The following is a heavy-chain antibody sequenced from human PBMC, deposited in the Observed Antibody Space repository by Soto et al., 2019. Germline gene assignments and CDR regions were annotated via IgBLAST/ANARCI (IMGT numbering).Heavy chain of an antibody. CDR2: IIPIFGTA. J-gene: IGHJ3*02. D-gene: IGHD3-22*01. CDR3: ARELTMYYYDSSGAFDT. CDR1: GGTFSSYA. Sequence: GXSVKVSCKASGGTFSSYAISWVRQAPGQGLEWMGGIIPIFGTANYAQKFQGRVTITADESTSTAYMELSSLRSEDTAVYYCARELTMYYYDSSGAFDTWGQGTMVTVSS. V-gene: IGHV1-69*13.